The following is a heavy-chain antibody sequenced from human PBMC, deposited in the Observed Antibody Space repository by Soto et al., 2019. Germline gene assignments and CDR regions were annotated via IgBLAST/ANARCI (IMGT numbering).Heavy chain of an antibody. V-gene: IGHV4-34*01. Sequence: AETLRLPCSVHCGSFMVYYWTWIRQPAGKGLEWIGDINHSGSTNYNSSLKSRVTISVDTSKNQLSLKLRSVTAADTAVYYCAREEVPQWFTRGYYGMDVWGQGNTVTVSS. D-gene: IGHD2-2*01. CDR1: CGSFMVYY. J-gene: IGHJ6*02. CDR3: AREEVPQWFTRGYYGMDV. CDR2: INHSGST.